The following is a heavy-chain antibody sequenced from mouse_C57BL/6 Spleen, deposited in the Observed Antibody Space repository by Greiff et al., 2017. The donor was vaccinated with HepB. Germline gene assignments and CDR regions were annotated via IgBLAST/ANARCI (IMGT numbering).Heavy chain of an antibody. Sequence: VQLKESGGGLVQPKGSLKLSCAASGFSFNTYAMNWVRQAPGKGLDWVARIRSKSNNYATYYADSVKDRFTISRDDSESMLYLQMNNLKTEDTAMYYCVRQDGRSFDYWGQGTTLTVSS. D-gene: IGHD1-1*01. CDR2: IRSKSNNYAT. V-gene: IGHV10-1*01. CDR3: VRQDGRSFDY. CDR1: GFSFNTYA. J-gene: IGHJ2*01.